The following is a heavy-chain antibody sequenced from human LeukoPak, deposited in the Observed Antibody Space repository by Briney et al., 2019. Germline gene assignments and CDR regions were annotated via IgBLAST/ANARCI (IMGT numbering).Heavy chain of an antibody. D-gene: IGHD3-22*01. CDR2: ISGSDGST. CDR1: GFILNNYA. CDR3: ARDQGEYYYDSSGYLN. Sequence: GGSLRLSCAASGFILNNYAMSWVRQAPGGGLEWVSTISGSDGSTYYADSVKGRFTISRDNSKNTLYLQMNSLRAEDTAVYYCARDQGEYYYDSSGYLNWGQGTLVTVSS. V-gene: IGHV3-23*01. J-gene: IGHJ4*02.